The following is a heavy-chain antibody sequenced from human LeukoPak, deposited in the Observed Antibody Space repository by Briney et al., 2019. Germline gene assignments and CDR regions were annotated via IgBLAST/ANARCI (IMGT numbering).Heavy chain of an antibody. D-gene: IGHD3-10*01. CDR1: GGSFSGYY. CDR3: ARFGRGSGSYRAPSFDY. CDR2: INHSGST. Sequence: SETLSLTCAVYGGSFSGYYWSWIRQPPGKGLEWIGEINHSGSTNYNPSLKSRVTISVDTSKNQFSLKLSSVTAADTAVYYCARFGRGSGSYRAPSFDYWGQGTLVTVSS. V-gene: IGHV4-34*01. J-gene: IGHJ4*02.